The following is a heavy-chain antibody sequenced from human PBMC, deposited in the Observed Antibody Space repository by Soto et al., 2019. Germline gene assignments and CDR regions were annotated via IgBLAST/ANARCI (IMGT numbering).Heavy chain of an antibody. CDR1: GFTVSSNY. CDR2: IYSGGST. J-gene: IGHJ4*02. CDR3: AKFARLVVVVSTPIDF. D-gene: IGHD2-15*01. V-gene: IGHV3-53*01. Sequence: PGGSLRLSCAASGFTVSSNYMSWVRQAPGKGLEWVSVIYSGGSTYYADSVKGRFTITRHNFKNTLYLQMNSLRVDDTAVYYCAKFARLVVVVSTPIDFWGQGTLVTVSS.